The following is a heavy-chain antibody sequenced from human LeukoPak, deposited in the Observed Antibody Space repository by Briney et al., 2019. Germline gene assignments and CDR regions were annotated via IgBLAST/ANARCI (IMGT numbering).Heavy chain of an antibody. V-gene: IGHV3-74*03. CDR1: GVANETNC. CDR3: ARGGMGSNDFVKYYYYNLDV. CDR2: IDTDGSST. Sequence: QPGVSLRLSRSASGVANETNCMHSARHEKRKGLEWLSRIDTDGSSTTYAVCVRGRFTISRDNAKNTLYLQMNSLRAEDTAVYYCARGGMGSNDFVKYYYYNLDVWGKGTTVTVSS. D-gene: IGHD3-16*01. J-gene: IGHJ6*04.